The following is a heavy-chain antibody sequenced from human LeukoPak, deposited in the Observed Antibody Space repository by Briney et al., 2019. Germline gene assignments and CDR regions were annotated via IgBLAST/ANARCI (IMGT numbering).Heavy chain of an antibody. CDR3: ASGFVAVAGTLVDY. J-gene: IGHJ4*02. CDR1: GYTLTELS. D-gene: IGHD6-19*01. CDR2: FDPEDGET. V-gene: IGHV1-24*01. Sequence: ASVKVSCKVSGYTLTELSMHWVRQAPGKGLEWMGGFDPEDGETTYAQKFQGRVTMTEDTSTDTAYMELSSLRSEDTAVYYCASGFVAVAGTLVDYWGQGTLVTVSS.